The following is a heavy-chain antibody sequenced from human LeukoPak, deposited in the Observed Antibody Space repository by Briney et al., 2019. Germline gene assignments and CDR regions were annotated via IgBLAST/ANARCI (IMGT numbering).Heavy chain of an antibody. D-gene: IGHD3-22*01. V-gene: IGHV4-4*02. Sequence: SETLSLTCAGAGDSFSSSNWWSWVRQPPGKGLEWIGEIYHSGSTNYNPSLKSRVTISVDKSKNQFSLKLSSVTAADTAVYYCASGLTYYYDSSGYSSFDYWGQGTLVTVSS. CDR1: GDSFSSSNW. CDR2: IYHSGST. J-gene: IGHJ4*02. CDR3: ASGLTYYYDSSGYSSFDY.